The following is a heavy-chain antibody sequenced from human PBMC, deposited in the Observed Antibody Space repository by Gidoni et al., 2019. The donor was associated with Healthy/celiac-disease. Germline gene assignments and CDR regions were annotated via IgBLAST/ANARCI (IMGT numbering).Heavy chain of an antibody. J-gene: IGHJ4*02. V-gene: IGHV3-64D*09. CDR1: GFTFSSYA. CDR2: ISSNGGST. CDR3: VNSYYYDSSGLSYFDY. D-gene: IGHD3-22*01. Sequence: EVQLVESGGGLVQPGGSLRLSCSASGFTFSSYAMHWVRQAPGKGLEYVSAISSNGGSTYYADSVKGRFTISRDNSKNTLYLQMSSLRAEDTAGYYCVNSYYYDSSGLSYFDYWGQGTLVTVSS.